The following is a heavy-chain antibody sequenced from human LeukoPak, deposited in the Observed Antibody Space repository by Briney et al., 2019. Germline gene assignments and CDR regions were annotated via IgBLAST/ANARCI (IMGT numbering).Heavy chain of an antibody. CDR3: ARHLRGATIYYDY. V-gene: IGHV4-34*01. D-gene: IGHD1-26*01. CDR2: INHSGST. J-gene: IGHJ4*02. Sequence: SETLSLTCAVYGGSFSGYYWSWIRQPPGKGLEWIGEINHSGSTNYNPSLKSRVTISVDTSKNQFSLQLSSVTAADTAVYYCARHLRGATIYYDYWGQGTLVTVSS. CDR1: GGSFSGYY.